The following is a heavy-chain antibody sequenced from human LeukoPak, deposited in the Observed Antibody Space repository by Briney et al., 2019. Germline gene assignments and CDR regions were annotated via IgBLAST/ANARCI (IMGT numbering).Heavy chain of an antibody. CDR2: INPNGGST. J-gene: IGHJ4*02. V-gene: IGHV1-46*01. Sequence: GASVEVSCKASGYTFTSYYMHWVRQAPGQGLEWMGQINPNGGSTSWAQKFQGRVTMTRDVSTSTVHMELSSLRSEDTAVYYCAKESHHQDGYNYPLDHWGQGTLVTVSS. D-gene: IGHD5-24*01. CDR1: GYTFTSYY. CDR3: AKESHHQDGYNYPLDH.